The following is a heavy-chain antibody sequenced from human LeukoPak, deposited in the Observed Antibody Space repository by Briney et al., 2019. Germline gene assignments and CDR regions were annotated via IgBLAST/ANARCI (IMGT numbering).Heavy chain of an antibody. Sequence: GSLRLSCAASGFTVSSDYMSWVRQAPGKGLEWIGEINHSGSTNYNPSLKSRVTISVDTSKNQFSLKLSSVTAADTAVYYCAITWFGDQRGNYWGQGTLVTVSS. CDR2: INHSGST. CDR3: AITWFGDQRGNY. D-gene: IGHD3-10*01. J-gene: IGHJ4*02. V-gene: IGHV4-34*08. CDR1: GFTVSSDY.